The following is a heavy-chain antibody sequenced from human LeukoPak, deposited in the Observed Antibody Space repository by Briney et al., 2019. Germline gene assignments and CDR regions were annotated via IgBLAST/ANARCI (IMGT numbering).Heavy chain of an antibody. V-gene: IGHV3-13*01. D-gene: IGHD3-22*01. Sequence: GGSLRLSCAASGFTFSSYDMHWVRQATGKGLEWVSAIGTAGDTYYPGSVKGRFTISRENAKNSLYLQMNSLRAGDTAVYYCARGLLQRGYYDSSGYYYDYWGQGTLVTVSS. CDR3: ARGLLQRGYYDSSGYYYDY. CDR1: GFTFSSYD. J-gene: IGHJ4*02. CDR2: IGTAGDT.